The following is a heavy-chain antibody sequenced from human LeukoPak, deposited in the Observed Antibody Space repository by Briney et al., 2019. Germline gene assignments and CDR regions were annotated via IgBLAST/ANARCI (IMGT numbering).Heavy chain of an antibody. Sequence: GGSLRLSCAASGFTFSNYDMHWVRQATGKGLEWVSAISTAGDTYYPGSVKGRFTISRENAKNSLYLQMNSLRAGDTAVYYCARDIEYSSSRDAFDIWGQGTMVTVSS. J-gene: IGHJ3*02. D-gene: IGHD6-6*01. CDR3: ARDIEYSSSRDAFDI. CDR2: ISTAGDT. CDR1: GFTFSNYD. V-gene: IGHV3-13*01.